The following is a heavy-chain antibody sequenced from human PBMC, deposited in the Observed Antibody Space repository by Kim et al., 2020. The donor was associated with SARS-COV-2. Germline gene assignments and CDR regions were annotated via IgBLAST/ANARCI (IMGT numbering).Heavy chain of an antibody. CDR2: FYYRGSP. Sequence: SETLSLTCTVSGGSISSYYWSWIRQPPGKGLEWIGYFYYRGSPTYNPSPKSRVSISLDPSKNHLPLNLTSVTAAAPAGYYCRREGYYVRSGYYHNDALD. CDR3: RREGYYVRSGYYHNDALD. CDR1: GGSISSYY. J-gene: IGHJ3*01. D-gene: IGHD3-22*01. V-gene: IGHV4-59*01.